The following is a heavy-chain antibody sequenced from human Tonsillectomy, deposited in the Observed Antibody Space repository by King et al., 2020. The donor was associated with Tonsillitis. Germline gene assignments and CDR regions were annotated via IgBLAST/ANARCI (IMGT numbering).Heavy chain of an antibody. D-gene: IGHD3-3*01. CDR2: IKSKTDGGTI. Sequence: VQLVQSGGDLVKPGGSLRLSCAASGFTFSNAWMNWVRQAPGKGLEWVGRIKSKTDGGTIDYAAPVKGRFTISRDDSKNTLYLQMNSLKTEDTAVYYCTTDENYNFWGDFDYWGQGTLAAVSS. J-gene: IGHJ4*02. V-gene: IGHV3-15*07. CDR3: TTDENYNFWGDFDY. CDR1: GFTFSNAW.